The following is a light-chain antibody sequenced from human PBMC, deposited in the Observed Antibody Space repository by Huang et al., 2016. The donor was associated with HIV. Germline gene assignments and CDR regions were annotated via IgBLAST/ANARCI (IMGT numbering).Light chain of an antibody. CDR1: QTVLYSLNKKNY. V-gene: IGKV4-1*01. J-gene: IGKJ1*01. CDR3: LQYYSVPQT. CDR2: WAT. Sequence: DIVMTQSPDSLAVSPGERATINCKSSQTVLYSLNKKNYLAWFQQTPGRPPKLLISWATTRESGVPDRFSGSGSGTDFTLTINNLQAEDVAVYFCLQYYSVPQTFGHGTKVEIK.